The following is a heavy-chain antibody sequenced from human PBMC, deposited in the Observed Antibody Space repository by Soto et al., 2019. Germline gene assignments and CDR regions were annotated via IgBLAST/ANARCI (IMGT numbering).Heavy chain of an antibody. V-gene: IGHV4-34*01. CDR1: GGSFSGYY. CDR3: ARGPKGAFDI. CDR2: INHSGST. J-gene: IGHJ3*02. Sequence: SETLSLTRAVYGGSFSGYYWSWIRQPPGKGLEWIGEINHSGSTNYNPSLKSRVTISVDTSKNQFSLKLSSVTAADTAVYYCARGPKGAFDIWGQGTMVTVSS.